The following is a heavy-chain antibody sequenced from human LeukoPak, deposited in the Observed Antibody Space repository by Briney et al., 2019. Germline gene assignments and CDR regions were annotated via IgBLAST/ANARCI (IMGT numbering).Heavy chain of an antibody. CDR1: GDSISSGGYY. V-gene: IGHV4-30-2*01. CDR2: IYHSGST. J-gene: IGHJ5*02. CDR3: ARGQASWFDP. Sequence: PSETLSLTCTVSGDSISSGGYYWSWIRQPPGKGLEWIGYIYHSGSTYYNPSLKSRVTISVDRSKNQFSLKLSSVTAADTAVYYCARGQASWFDPWGQGTLVTVSS.